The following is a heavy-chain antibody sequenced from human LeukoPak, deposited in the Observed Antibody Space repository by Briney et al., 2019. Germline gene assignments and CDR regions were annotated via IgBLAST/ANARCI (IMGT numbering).Heavy chain of an antibody. Sequence: SETLSLTCTVSGGSISSYYWSWIRQPPGKGLEWIGYIYYSGSTNYNPSLKSRVTISLDTSKNQFSLKLSSVTAADTAVYYCGRQVEGVQNQYYFDYWGQGTLVTVSS. D-gene: IGHD1-14*01. CDR1: GGSISSYY. J-gene: IGHJ4*02. CDR3: GRQVEGVQNQYYFDY. CDR2: IYYSGST. V-gene: IGHV4-59*08.